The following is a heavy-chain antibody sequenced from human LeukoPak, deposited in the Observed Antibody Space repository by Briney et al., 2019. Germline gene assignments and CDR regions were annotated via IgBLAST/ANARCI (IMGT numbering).Heavy chain of an antibody. D-gene: IGHD6-13*01. V-gene: IGHV3-21*01. CDR1: GFTFSGAW. CDR3: ARGIVAAGNIDY. CDR2: ITSYRRDT. J-gene: IGHJ4*02. Sequence: GGSLRLSCTASGFTFSGAWMTWVRQAPGKGLEWVSSITSYRRDTYYADSVKGRFTISRDNAKNSLYLQMNSLRAEDTAVYYCARGIVAAGNIDYWGQGTLVTVSS.